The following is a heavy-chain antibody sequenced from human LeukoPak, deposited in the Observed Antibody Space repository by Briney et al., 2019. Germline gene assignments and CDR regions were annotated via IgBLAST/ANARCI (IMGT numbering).Heavy chain of an antibody. V-gene: IGHV1-46*01. D-gene: IGHD6-19*01. CDR3: ARVGSGWSEYFEH. Sequence: GASVKASCKASGYTFTTYYILSVRQAPGQRLEWRGIINPSGGSTRYAQKFQGRVTMTRDTSTSTVYMELSSLRSEDTAVYYCARVGSGWSEYFEHWGQGTLVTVSS. J-gene: IGHJ1*01. CDR1: GYTFTTYY. CDR2: INPSGGST.